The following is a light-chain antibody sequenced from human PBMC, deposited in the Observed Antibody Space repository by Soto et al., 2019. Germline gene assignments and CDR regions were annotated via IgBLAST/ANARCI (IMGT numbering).Light chain of an antibody. CDR1: QSVRNSL. V-gene: IGKV3-20*01. CDR2: DAS. CDR3: QHYGSSRWT. Sequence: EILMTMSPGTLSVSQGERATLSCRASQSVRNSLFAWYQQKPGQPPRLLIYDASTRATGIAARFSGSGSGTDVTLTMCRLEPEDFVLYYCQHYGSSRWTFGEGAKVDIK. J-gene: IGKJ1*01.